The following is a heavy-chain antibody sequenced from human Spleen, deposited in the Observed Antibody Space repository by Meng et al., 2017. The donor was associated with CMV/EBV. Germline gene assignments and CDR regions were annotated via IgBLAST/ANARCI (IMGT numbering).Heavy chain of an antibody. CDR1: GINLNTYW. V-gene: IGHV3-74*01. Sequence: GESLKISCAVSGINLNTYWMHWVRQVPEKGLVWLSRIYSDGITTRYADSVKGRFTISRDNTKNTLYLQLNGLRADDTAVYYCAREPGRGAFDVWGQGTVVTVSS. J-gene: IGHJ3*01. CDR3: AREPGRGAFDV. CDR2: IYSDGITT. D-gene: IGHD3-10*01.